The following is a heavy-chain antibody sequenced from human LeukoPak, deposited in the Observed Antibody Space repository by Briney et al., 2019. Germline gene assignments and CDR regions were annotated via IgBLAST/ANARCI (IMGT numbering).Heavy chain of an antibody. V-gene: IGHV3-30-3*01. J-gene: IGHJ4*02. CDR1: GFTFSSYA. D-gene: IGHD7-27*01. CDR3: ARSRLGIWYYFDY. Sequence: GGSLRLSCAASGFTFSSYAMHWVRQAPGKGLEWVAVISYDGSNKYYADSVKGRSTISRDNSKNTLYLQMNSLRAEDTAVYYCARSRLGIWYYFDYWGQGTLVTVSS. CDR2: ISYDGSNK.